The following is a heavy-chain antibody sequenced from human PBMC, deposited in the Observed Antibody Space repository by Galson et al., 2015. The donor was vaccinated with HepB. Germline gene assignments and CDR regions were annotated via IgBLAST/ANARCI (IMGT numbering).Heavy chain of an antibody. CDR2: INQDASGE. V-gene: IGHV3-7*04. D-gene: IGHD3-3*02. Sequence: SLRLSCAASGFTFRGYWMSWVRQAPGKGREWGANINQDASGENYVDSVKGRFTISRDNARNSLYLQMNTLRADDTALYYCARGRVALAPFDYWGQGTLVTVSS. CDR1: GFTFRGYW. J-gene: IGHJ4*02. CDR3: ARGRVALAPFDY.